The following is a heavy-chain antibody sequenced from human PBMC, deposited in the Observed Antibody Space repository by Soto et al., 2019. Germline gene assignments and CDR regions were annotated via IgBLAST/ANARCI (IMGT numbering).Heavy chain of an antibody. CDR3: ARVLSSGPYYYGMDV. CDR1: GFTFSSYW. V-gene: IGHV3-74*01. Sequence: GGSLRLSCAASGFTFSSYWMHWVRQAPGKGLVWVSRINSDGSSTSYADSVKGRFTISRDNAKNTLYLQMNSLRAEDTAVYYCARVLSSGPYYYGMDVWGQGTTVTVSS. CDR2: INSDGSST. D-gene: IGHD6-19*01. J-gene: IGHJ6*02.